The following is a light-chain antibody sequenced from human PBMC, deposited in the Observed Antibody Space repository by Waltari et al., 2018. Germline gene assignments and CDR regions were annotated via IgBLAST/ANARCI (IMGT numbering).Light chain of an antibody. CDR2: GAS. J-gene: IGKJ1*01. CDR1: QSVSSSY. Sequence: ATLSCRASQSVSSSYLAWYQQKPGQAPRLLIYGASSRATGIPDRFSGSGSGTDFTLTISRLEPEDFAVYYCQQYGSSPQTFGQGTKVEIK. CDR3: QQYGSSPQT. V-gene: IGKV3-20*01.